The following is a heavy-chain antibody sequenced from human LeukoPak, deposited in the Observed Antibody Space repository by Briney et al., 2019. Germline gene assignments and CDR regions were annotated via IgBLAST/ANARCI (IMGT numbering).Heavy chain of an antibody. CDR3: AGGGVAARSLAY. J-gene: IGHJ4*02. Sequence: SGGSLRLSCAASGVTSNYMTWVRQAPGKGLEWVSVIYNGGTTYYADSVKGRFTISRDNSKSTLFVYLQMNSLRTDDTALYYCAGGGVAARSLAYWGQGALVTVSS. CDR1: GVTSNY. D-gene: IGHD2-15*01. CDR2: IYNGGTT. V-gene: IGHV3-66*02.